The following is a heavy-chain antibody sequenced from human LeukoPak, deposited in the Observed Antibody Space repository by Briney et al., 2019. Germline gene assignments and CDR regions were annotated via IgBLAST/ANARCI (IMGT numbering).Heavy chain of an antibody. V-gene: IGHV4-30-2*01. D-gene: IGHD1-26*01. J-gene: IGHJ4*02. CDR1: GGSISSGGYS. Sequence: PSETLSLTCAVSGGSISSGGYSWSWIRQPPGKGLEWIGYIYHSGSTYYNPSLESRVTISVDTFKNQFSLKLSSVTAADTAVYFCASGRWDLRFHYWGQGALVTVSS. CDR3: ASGRWDLRFHY. CDR2: IYHSGST.